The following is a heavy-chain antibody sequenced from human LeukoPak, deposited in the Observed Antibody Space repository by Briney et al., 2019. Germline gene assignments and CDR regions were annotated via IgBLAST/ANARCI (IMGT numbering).Heavy chain of an antibody. V-gene: IGHV1-69*13. CDR3: ASGSGINLAPFDY. D-gene: IGHD3-10*01. Sequence: ASVKVSCKASGGTFSSYAISWVRQAPGQGLEWMGGIIPIFGTANYAQKFQGRVTITADESTSTAYMRLSSLRSEDTAVYYCASGSGINLAPFDYWGQGTLVTVSS. CDR2: IIPIFGTA. J-gene: IGHJ4*02. CDR1: GGTFSSYA.